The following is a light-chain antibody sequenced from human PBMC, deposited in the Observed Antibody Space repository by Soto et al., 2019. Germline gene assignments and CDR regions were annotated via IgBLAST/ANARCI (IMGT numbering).Light chain of an antibody. Sequence: QSALTQPASVSGSLGQSITISCTGTSSDVGAYNFVSWYQQHPGKAPKLMIYDVNNRPSGVSNRFSGSKSANTASLTIPGLQADDEADYYCSSYTSRNTLYVFGTGTKLTVL. CDR1: SSDVGAYNF. V-gene: IGLV2-14*01. CDR2: DVN. J-gene: IGLJ1*01. CDR3: SSYTSRNTLYV.